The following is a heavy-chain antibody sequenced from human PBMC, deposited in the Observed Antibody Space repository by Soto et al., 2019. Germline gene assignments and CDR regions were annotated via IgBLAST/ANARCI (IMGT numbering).Heavy chain of an antibody. V-gene: IGHV4-59*01. CDR1: GGSISSYY. Sequence: QVQLQESGPGLVKPSETLSLTCTVSGGSISSYYWSWIRQPPGKGLEWIGYNYYSGSTNYNPSLKRRVTISVDTSKNQFSLKLSSVTAADTAVYYCARDPVRDYYYYGMDVWGQGTTVTVSS. J-gene: IGHJ6*02. CDR2: NYYSGST. CDR3: ARDPVRDYYYYGMDV.